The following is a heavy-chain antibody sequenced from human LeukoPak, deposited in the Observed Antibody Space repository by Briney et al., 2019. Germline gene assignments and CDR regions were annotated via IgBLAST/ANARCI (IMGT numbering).Heavy chain of an antibody. V-gene: IGHV1-18*01. D-gene: IGHD3-9*01. CDR1: GYIFSTYG. CDR2: ISPYNGNT. J-gene: IGHJ4*02. Sequence: ASVKVSCKTSGYIFSTYGISWVRQAPGQGLEWMGFISPYNGNTKYAQKLQGRVTMTTDTSTSTAYMELRSLRSDDTAMYYCARETYHDILTGTDYWGQGTLVTVSS. CDR3: ARETYHDILTGTDY.